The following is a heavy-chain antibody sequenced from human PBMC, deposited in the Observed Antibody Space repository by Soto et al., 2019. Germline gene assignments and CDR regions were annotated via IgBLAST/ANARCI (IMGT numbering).Heavy chain of an antibody. CDR3: ARAVTTKDFFDS. V-gene: IGHV4-31*03. CDR2: IYYSGTT. Sequence: QVQLQESGPGLVKPSQTLSLTCTVSGGSISSGGYYWSWIRQHPGGGLEWIGYIYYSGTTHYNPSLKGRLTISVDTSKNQFSLRLSSVTAADTAVYYCARAVTTKDFFDSWGQGILVTVSS. D-gene: IGHD1-1*01. CDR1: GGSISSGGYY. J-gene: IGHJ4*02.